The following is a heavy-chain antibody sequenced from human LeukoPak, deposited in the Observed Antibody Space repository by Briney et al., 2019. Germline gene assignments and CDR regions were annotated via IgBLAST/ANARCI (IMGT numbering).Heavy chain of an antibody. CDR1: GFSFNRYG. CDR3: AEDQVYYGSGSCFDY. Sequence: GGSLRLSCAASGFSFNRYGMSWARQAPGKGPEWVSAISGSGGSTYYADSVKGRFTISRDNSKNTLYLQMNSLRAEDTAVYYCAEDQVYYGSGSCFDYWGQGTLVTVSS. D-gene: IGHD3-10*01. V-gene: IGHV3-23*01. CDR2: ISGSGGST. J-gene: IGHJ4*02.